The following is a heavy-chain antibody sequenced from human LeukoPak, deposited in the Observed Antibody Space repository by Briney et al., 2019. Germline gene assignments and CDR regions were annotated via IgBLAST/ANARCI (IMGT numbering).Heavy chain of an antibody. J-gene: IGHJ5*02. D-gene: IGHD3-10*01. Sequence: ASVKVSCKASGYTFSDYYMHWVRQAPGQGLEWMGWINPNSGGTNYAQKFQGRVTMTRDTSISTIYMELSRLTSDDTAVYYCARGANYYGSGSPKNWFDPWGQGTLVTVSS. CDR2: INPNSGGT. CDR1: GYTFSDYY. CDR3: ARGANYYGSGSPKNWFDP. V-gene: IGHV1-2*02.